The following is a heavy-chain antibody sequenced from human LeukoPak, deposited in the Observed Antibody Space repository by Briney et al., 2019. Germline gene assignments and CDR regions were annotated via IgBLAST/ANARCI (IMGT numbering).Heavy chain of an antibody. J-gene: IGHJ4*02. CDR2: IKSKTDGGTT. V-gene: IGHV3-15*01. D-gene: IGHD5-12*01. CDR1: GLTFSNAW. CDR3: TTGTRYTGYDQGFDY. Sequence: GGSLRLSCAASGLTFSNAWMSWVRQAPGKGLEWVGRIKSKTDGGTTDYAAPVKGRFTISRDDSKNTLYLQMNSLKTEDTAVYYCTTGTRYTGYDQGFDYWGQGTLVTVSS.